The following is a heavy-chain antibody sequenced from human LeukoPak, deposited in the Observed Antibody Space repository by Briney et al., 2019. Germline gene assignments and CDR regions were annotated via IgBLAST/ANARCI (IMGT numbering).Heavy chain of an antibody. V-gene: IGHV4-34*01. CDR1: GGSFSGYY. Sequence: SETLSLTCAVYGGSFSGYYWSWIRQPPGKGLEWIGEINHSGSTNYNPSLKSRVTISVDTSKNQFSLRLRSVTAADTAVYYCARDSSAIADNWFDPWGQGTLVTVSS. D-gene: IGHD2-2*02. CDR2: INHSGST. J-gene: IGHJ5*02. CDR3: ARDSSAIADNWFDP.